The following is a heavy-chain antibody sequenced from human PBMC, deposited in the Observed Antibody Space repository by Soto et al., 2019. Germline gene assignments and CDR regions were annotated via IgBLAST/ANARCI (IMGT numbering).Heavy chain of an antibody. CDR1: GGTFSSYT. CDR2: IIPILGIA. CDR3: ARGVGYYDFWSGYSS. V-gene: IGHV1-69*02. J-gene: IGHJ5*02. D-gene: IGHD3-3*01. Sequence: GASVKVSCKASGGTFSSYTISWVRQAPGQGLEWMGRIIPILGIANYAQKFQGRVTITADKSTSTAYMELSSLRSEDTAVYYCARGVGYYDFWSGYSSWGQGTLVTVSS.